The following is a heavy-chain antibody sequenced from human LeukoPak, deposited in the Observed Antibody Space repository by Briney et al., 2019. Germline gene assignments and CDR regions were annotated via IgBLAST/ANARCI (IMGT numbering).Heavy chain of an antibody. Sequence: SETLSLTCTVSGGSISSDYWSWVRQPPGKGLEWVGYIYYRGNTNNNPSLKSRVTISVDASKNQFSLKLSSVTAADTAVYYCARVKPSYYYDSSGYSFDYWGQGTLVTVSS. V-gene: IGHV4-59*01. CDR1: GGSISSDY. CDR3: ARVKPSYYYDSSGYSFDY. J-gene: IGHJ4*02. CDR2: IYYRGNT. D-gene: IGHD3-22*01.